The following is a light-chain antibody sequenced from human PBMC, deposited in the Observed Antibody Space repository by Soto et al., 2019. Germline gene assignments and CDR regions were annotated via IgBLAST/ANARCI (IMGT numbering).Light chain of an antibody. CDR2: AAS. Sequence: IVLTQSPGTLSLSPGETATLSCRASQSVSHLAWYQQKPGQAPRLLVYAASSSATGIPDRFSGSGSGTDFTLTISRLEPEDFAVYYCEQYGGSPLYTVGQGTRLEIK. V-gene: IGKV3-20*01. J-gene: IGKJ2*01. CDR1: QSVSH. CDR3: EQYGGSPLYT.